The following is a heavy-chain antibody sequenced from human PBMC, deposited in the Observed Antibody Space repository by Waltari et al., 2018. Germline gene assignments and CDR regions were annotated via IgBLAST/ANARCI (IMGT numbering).Heavy chain of an antibody. V-gene: IGHV4-4*02. CDR1: GDSISSLSW. CDR3: AKISLHREGYS. Sequence: QLQESGPGLVESSGPLSLTCTVSGDSISSLSWWTWVRQPPGKGLEWIGEVFQRGSANYSPSLKSRVTLSVDKSTNQFFLTLNSVTAADTAMYYCAKISLHREGYSWGQGTLVTV. CDR2: VFQRGSA. D-gene: IGHD2-15*01. J-gene: IGHJ4*02.